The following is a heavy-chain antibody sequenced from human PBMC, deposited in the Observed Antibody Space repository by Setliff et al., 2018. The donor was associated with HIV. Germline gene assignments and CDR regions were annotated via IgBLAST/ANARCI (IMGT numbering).Heavy chain of an antibody. Sequence: GGSLRLSCAASGFTVSYYGMTWVRQAPGKGLEWVANIKKDGSQKYYVDSVKGRFTISRDNAKNSLYLQMNSLRDEDTAVYFCVGPDFEVPQGGHWGQGTLVTVSS. CDR1: GFTVSYYG. D-gene: IGHD3-16*01. V-gene: IGHV3-7*03. J-gene: IGHJ1*01. CDR3: VGPDFEVPQGGH. CDR2: IKKDGSQK.